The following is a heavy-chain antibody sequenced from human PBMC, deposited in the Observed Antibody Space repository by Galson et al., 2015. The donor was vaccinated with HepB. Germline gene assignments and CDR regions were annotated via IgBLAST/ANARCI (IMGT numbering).Heavy chain of an antibody. J-gene: IGHJ5*02. Sequence: CAISGDSVSSNSAAWNWVRQSPSRGLEWLGRTYYRSKWYNDYAVSVKSRITINPDTSKNQFSLQLNSVTPEDTAVYYCARVMIGRIVGATMTYNWFDPWGQGTLVTVSS. D-gene: IGHD1-26*01. V-gene: IGHV6-1*01. CDR1: GDSVSSNSAA. CDR3: ARVMIGRIVGATMTYNWFDP. CDR2: TYYRSKWYN.